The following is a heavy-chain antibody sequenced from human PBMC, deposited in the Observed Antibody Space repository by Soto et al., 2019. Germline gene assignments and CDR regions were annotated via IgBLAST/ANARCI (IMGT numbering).Heavy chain of an antibody. CDR3: AKGGKMVAARSNLDV. CDR1: GFTFSGYG. V-gene: IGHV3-30*18. D-gene: IGHD6-6*01. CDR2: ISYDGSNK. J-gene: IGHJ6*02. Sequence: PGGSLRLSCAASGFTFSGYGMHWVRQAPGKGLEWVAVISYDGSNKYYADSVKGRFTIPRDNSKNTLYLQMNSLRAEDTAVYYCAKGGKMVAARSNLDVWGQGTTVTVSS.